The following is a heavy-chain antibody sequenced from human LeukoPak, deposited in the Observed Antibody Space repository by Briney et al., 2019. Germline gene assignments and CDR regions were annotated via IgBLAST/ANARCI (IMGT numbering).Heavy chain of an antibody. J-gene: IGHJ4*02. D-gene: IGHD6-13*01. CDR2: IKYDGSEK. V-gene: IGHV3-7*01. Sequence: GGSLRLSCAASGFTFSSYWMTWVRQAPGKGLEWVANIKYDGSEKDYMDSVKGRFTISSDNAKNSLYLQMNSLRAEDTAVYYCARDIEAAGLFLDYWGQGTLVTVSS. CDR1: GFTFSSYW. CDR3: ARDIEAAGLFLDY.